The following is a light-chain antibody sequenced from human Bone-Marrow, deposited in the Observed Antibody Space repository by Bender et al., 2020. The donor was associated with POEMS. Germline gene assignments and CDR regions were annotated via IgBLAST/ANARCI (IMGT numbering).Light chain of an antibody. Sequence: QSVLTQPPSVSGAPGQRVTISCTGTSSDVGSYNLVSWYQQHPGKVPKLVIYEVSERPSGISHRFSGSKSGSTASLTISGLQAEDEADYYCCSYAGTQSPVLFGGGTKLTVL. CDR1: SSDVGSYNL. J-gene: IGLJ2*01. V-gene: IGLV2-23*02. CDR2: EVS. CDR3: CSYAGTQSPVL.